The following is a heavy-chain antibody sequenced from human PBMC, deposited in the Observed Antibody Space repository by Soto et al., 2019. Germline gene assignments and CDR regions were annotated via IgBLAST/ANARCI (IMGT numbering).Heavy chain of an antibody. CDR2: ISYDGNGK. V-gene: IGHV3-30*18. CDR3: AKEQGITVAGTVYFQN. CDR1: GFTFGSYG. J-gene: IGHJ1*01. D-gene: IGHD6-19*01. Sequence: GGSLRLSCAASGFTFGSYGMHWVRQAPGKGLEWVAVISYDGNGKNYVDSVKGRFTISRDNSKNTLYLQMNSLRAEDTAVYYCAKEQGITVAGTVYFQNWGQGTLVTVSS.